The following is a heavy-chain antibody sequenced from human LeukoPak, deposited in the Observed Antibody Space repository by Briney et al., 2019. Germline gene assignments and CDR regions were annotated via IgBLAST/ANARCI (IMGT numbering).Heavy chain of an antibody. J-gene: IGHJ4*02. Sequence: SETLSLTCAVSGGSISSGGYSWSWIRQPPGKGLERIGYIYHSGSTYYNPSLKSRVTISVDRSKNQFSLKLSSVTAADTAVYYCASADMSYGDSYYFDYWGQGTLVTVSS. V-gene: IGHV4-30-2*01. CDR1: GGSISSGGYS. CDR2: IYHSGST. CDR3: ASADMSYGDSYYFDY. D-gene: IGHD4-17*01.